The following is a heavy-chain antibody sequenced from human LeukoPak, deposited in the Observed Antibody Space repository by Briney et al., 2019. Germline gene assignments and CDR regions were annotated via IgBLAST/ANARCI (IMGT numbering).Heavy chain of an antibody. CDR2: INHSGRT. Sequence: PSETLSRNSAVYGGSFSVYYWSWIPQPPGKGLEWIGEINHSGRTNYNPSLKSRVTISVDKSKNQFSLKLSSVTAADTAVYYCARNSWYPYYFDYWGQGTLVTVSS. CDR1: GGSFSVYY. V-gene: IGHV4-34*01. J-gene: IGHJ4*02. D-gene: IGHD6-13*01. CDR3: ARNSWYPYYFDY.